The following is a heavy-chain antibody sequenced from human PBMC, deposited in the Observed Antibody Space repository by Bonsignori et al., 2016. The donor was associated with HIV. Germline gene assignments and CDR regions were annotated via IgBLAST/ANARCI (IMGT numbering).Heavy chain of an antibody. CDR1: GGSISSSDYY. V-gene: IGHV4-39*07. D-gene: IGHD2-8*02. J-gene: IGHJ4*02. CDR2: IHYRGST. Sequence: QLQLQESGPGLVKPSETLSLTCTVSGGSISSSDYYWGWIRQSPGKGLGWIGSIHYRGSTYYNSSLKSRVTISVDTSKNQFSLKLSSVTAADTAMYYCARGWYIDYWGQGTLVAVSS. CDR3: ARGWYIDY.